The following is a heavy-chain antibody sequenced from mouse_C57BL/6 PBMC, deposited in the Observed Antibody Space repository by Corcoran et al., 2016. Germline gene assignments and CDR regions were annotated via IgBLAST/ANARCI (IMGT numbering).Heavy chain of an antibody. J-gene: IGHJ2*01. CDR1: GYAFSSYW. CDR2: IYPGDGDT. Sequence: QVQLQQSGAELVKPGASVKISCKASGYAFSSYWMNWVKQRPGKGLEWIGQIYPGDGDTNYNGKFKGKATLTEDKSSSTAYMQLSSLTSEDSAVYFCARRGDGYYLDYWGQGTTLTVSS. D-gene: IGHD2-3*01. V-gene: IGHV1-80*01. CDR3: ARRGDGYYLDY.